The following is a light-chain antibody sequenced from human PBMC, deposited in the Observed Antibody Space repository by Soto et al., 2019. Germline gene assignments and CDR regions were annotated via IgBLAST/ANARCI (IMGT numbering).Light chain of an antibody. CDR3: LQAYDEPRT. CDR2: GAS. J-gene: IGKJ1*01. Sequence: AIQMTQSPSSLSASVGDRVTITCRASQGIRNDLGWYQQKPGKAPKLLIYGASTLQSGVPSRFSGSGSATDFTLTISSLQPEDFATYYCLQAYDEPRTFGQGTTVEIK. CDR1: QGIRND. V-gene: IGKV1-6*01.